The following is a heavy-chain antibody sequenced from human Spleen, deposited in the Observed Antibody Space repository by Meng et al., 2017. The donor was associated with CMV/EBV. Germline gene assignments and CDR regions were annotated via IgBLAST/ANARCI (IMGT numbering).Heavy chain of an antibody. CDR1: GGSISSYY. J-gene: IGHJ3*02. D-gene: IGHD3-22*01. V-gene: IGHV4-59*12. CDR3: ARDLNDGFYSGDAFDI. Sequence: SETLSLTCTVSGGSISSYYWSWIRQPPGKGLEWIGNIYYSGSSYYNPSLKSRVTISIDTSKNQFSLKLSSVTAADTAVYYCARDLNDGFYSGDAFDIWGQGTMVTVSS. CDR2: IYYSGSS.